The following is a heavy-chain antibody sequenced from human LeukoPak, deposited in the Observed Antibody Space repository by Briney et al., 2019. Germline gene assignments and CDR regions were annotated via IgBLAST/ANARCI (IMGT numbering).Heavy chain of an antibody. V-gene: IGHV5-51*01. CDR3: ARCGPDFWSVYYSSNDAFDI. Sequence: GESLKISCKVSGYSFTSYWIGWVRQMPGKGLEWMGIIYPGDSDTTYSPSFHAHLTISAVKSISTAYLLWCSLVASATAIDYSARCGPDFWSVYYSSNDAFDIWGQGTMVTVSS. J-gene: IGHJ3*02. CDR2: IYPGDSDT. CDR1: GYSFTSYW. D-gene: IGHD3-3*01.